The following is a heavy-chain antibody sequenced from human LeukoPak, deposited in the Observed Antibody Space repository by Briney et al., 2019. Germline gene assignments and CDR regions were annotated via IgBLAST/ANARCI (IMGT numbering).Heavy chain of an antibody. CDR2: ISYDGSNK. J-gene: IGHJ3*02. CDR3: ASLPSVFWSGYEGDAFDI. CDR1: GFTFSSYA. V-gene: IGHV3-30-3*01. Sequence: GGSLRLSCAASGFTFSSYAMHWVRQAPGKGLEWVAVISYDGSNKYYADSVKGRFTISRDNSKNTLYLQMNSLRAEDTAAYYCASLPSVFWSGYEGDAFDIWGQGTMVTVSS. D-gene: IGHD3-3*01.